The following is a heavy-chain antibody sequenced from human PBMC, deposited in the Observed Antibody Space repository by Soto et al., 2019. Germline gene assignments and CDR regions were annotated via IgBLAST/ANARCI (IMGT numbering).Heavy chain of an antibody. V-gene: IGHV4-31*03. CDR1: GGSISSGGYY. J-gene: IGHJ5*02. CDR2: IYYSGST. D-gene: IGHD6-6*01. Sequence: SETLSLTYTVSGGSISSGGYYWSWIRQHPGKGLEWIGYIYYSGSTYYNPSLKSRVTISVDTSKNQFSLKLSSVTAADTAVYYCARGRKYSSSSWFDPWGQGTLVTVSS. CDR3: ARGRKYSSSSWFDP.